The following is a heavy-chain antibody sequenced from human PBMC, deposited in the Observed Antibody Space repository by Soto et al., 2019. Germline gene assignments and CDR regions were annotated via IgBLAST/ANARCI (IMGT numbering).Heavy chain of an antibody. Sequence: QVQLQQWGAGLLKPSETLSLTCTVYGGSFSGYYWNWIRQPPGKGLEWIGEINHSGSTNYNPSLKRRVTISVDTSKNQFSLKLSSVTAADTAVYYCARRVRGVNDAFDIWGQGTMVTVSS. D-gene: IGHD3-10*01. V-gene: IGHV4-34*01. CDR1: GGSFSGYY. J-gene: IGHJ3*02. CDR3: ARRVRGVNDAFDI. CDR2: INHSGST.